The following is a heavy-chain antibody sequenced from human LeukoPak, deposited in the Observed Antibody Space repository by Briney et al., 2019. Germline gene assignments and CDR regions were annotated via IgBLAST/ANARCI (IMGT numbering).Heavy chain of an antibody. CDR3: ARGVRIVVVPAAIANWYYFDY. CDR2: MNPNSGNT. D-gene: IGHD2-2*01. J-gene: IGHJ4*02. CDR1: GYTFTSYD. Sequence: ASVKVSCRASGYTFTSYDINWVRQATGQGLGWMGWMNPNSGNTGYAQKFQGRVTITRNTSISTAYMELSSLRSEDTAVYYCARGVRIVVVPAAIANWYYFDYWGQGTLVTVSS. V-gene: IGHV1-8*03.